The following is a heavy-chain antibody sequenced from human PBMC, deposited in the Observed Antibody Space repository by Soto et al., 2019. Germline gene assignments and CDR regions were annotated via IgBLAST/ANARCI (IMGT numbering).Heavy chain of an antibody. CDR3: AKDLTRQLAYWLDP. CDR2: INAHSGGT. Sequence: GPSVTVSCKASGFSFTGYYIHWLRQAPGQGLEWMGWINAHSGGTEYAQKFQGRVTLTRDTSIATAYLTHTSLTSDDTALYYCAKDLTRQLAYWLDPWGQGTQVTVSS. CDR1: GFSFTGYY. D-gene: IGHD6-6*01. V-gene: IGHV1-2*02. J-gene: IGHJ5*02.